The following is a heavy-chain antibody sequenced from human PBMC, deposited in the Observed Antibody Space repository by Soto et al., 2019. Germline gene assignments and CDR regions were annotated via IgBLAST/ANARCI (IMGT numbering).Heavy chain of an antibody. Sequence: EVKLVESGGGLVQPGGSLRLSCVGSEFTFSNYEMNWVRQAPGKGLEWVSYISYTGSTIYYADAVRGLFTISRDNSKNSLYLQMNSLRAEYTAVYYCARGLRNYYDRSGLHYWCQGTLVTVYS. J-gene: IGHJ4*02. D-gene: IGHD3-22*01. CDR3: ARGLRNYYDRSGLHY. CDR1: EFTFSNYE. V-gene: IGHV3-48*03. CDR2: ISYTGSTI.